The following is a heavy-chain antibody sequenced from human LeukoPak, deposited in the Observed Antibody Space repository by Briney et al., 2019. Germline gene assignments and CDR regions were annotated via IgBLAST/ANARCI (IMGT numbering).Heavy chain of an antibody. CDR3: ARETGYGVVVPAAIGNWFDP. CDR1: GYTFTCYY. CDR2: INPNSGGT. V-gene: IGHV1-2*02. D-gene: IGHD2-2*02. Sequence: ASVKVSCKASGYTFTCYYMHWVRQAPGQGLEWMGWINPNSGGTNYAQKFQGRVTMTRDTSISTAYMELSRLRSDDTAVYYCARETGYGVVVPAAIGNWFDPWGQGTLVTVSS. J-gene: IGHJ5*02.